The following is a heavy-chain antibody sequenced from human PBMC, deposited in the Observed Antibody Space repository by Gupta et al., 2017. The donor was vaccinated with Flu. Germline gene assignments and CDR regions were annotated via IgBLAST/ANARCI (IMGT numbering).Heavy chain of an antibody. J-gene: IGHJ3*02. Sequence: GREGPGKGLEWVAVIWDDGINKIYSDSVKGRLTFSRDNSKNTFALQMNSLRDEDTAVYYCAKERGPDDGFDIWGHGTMVTVSS. CDR2: IWDDGINK. CDR3: AKERGPDDGFDI. V-gene: IGHV3-33*06.